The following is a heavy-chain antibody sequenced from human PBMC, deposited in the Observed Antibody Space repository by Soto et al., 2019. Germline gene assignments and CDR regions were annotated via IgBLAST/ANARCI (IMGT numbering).Heavy chain of an antibody. CDR3: ARAEVPISMIVVVNTLDY. CDR1: GYTFTSYG. CDR2: ISAYNGNT. Sequence: QVQLVQSGAEVKKPGASVKVSCKASGYTFTSYGISWVRQAPGQGLEWMGWISAYNGNTNYAQKLQGRVTMTTDTSTRTAYMELRSLRSDDTAVYYCARAEVPISMIVVVNTLDYWGQGTLVTVSS. D-gene: IGHD3-22*01. J-gene: IGHJ4*02. V-gene: IGHV1-18*01.